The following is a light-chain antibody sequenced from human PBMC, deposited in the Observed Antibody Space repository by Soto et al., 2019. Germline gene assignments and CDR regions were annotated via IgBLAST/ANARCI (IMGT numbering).Light chain of an antibody. V-gene: IGLV3-21*02. CDR2: DDS. CDR3: QVWDDNSDHHV. CDR1: NIGGKS. Sequence: ELAQTSSVSVAPGQTARISCGGNNIGGKSVHWYQQKPGQAPVVVVYDDSDRPSGIPERFSGSNSGNTATLTISRVEAGDEADYHCQVWDDNSDHHVFGTGTKVTVL. J-gene: IGLJ1*01.